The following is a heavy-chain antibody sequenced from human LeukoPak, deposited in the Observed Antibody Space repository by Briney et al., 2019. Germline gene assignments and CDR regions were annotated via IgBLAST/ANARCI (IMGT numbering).Heavy chain of an antibody. V-gene: IGHV1-8*01. CDR2: MNPNSGNT. CDR3: ARGDTVVRGVIRDSSGF. Sequence: GASVNVSFKASGYTFINSEISWRRQATGQGLEWMGWMNPNSGNTGYAQKFQGRVTMTRNTYISTAYMELSSLGSEDTAVSYCARGDTVVRGVIRDSSGFWGQGTLVIVSS. CDR1: GYTFINSE. D-gene: IGHD3-10*01. J-gene: IGHJ1*01.